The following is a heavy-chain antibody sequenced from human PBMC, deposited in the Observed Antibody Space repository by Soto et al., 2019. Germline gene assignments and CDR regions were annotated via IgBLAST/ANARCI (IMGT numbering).Heavy chain of an antibody. CDR2: ISGAGHST. D-gene: IGHD6-19*01. CDR1: GVTFSSYA. V-gene: IGHV3-23*01. CDR3: AKDPAQFLYSSGEYYFDS. Sequence: EVQLLESGGGLVQPGGSLRLSCAASGVTFSSYAMSWVRQAPGKGLEWVSAISGAGHSTYYADSVKGRFTLSRDKAKNKLYRQMDSLRAENTAVYYCAKDPAQFLYSSGEYYFDSWGTGTLVTVSS. J-gene: IGHJ4*02.